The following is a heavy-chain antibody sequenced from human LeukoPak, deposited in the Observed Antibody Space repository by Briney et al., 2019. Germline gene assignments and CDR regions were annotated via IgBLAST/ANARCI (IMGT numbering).Heavy chain of an antibody. CDR2: INEGGSGK. V-gene: IGHV3-7*03. D-gene: IGHD4-17*01. J-gene: IGHJ4*02. CDR1: GFTFSSYS. Sequence: GGSLRLSCAASGFTFSSYSMNWVRQAPGKGLEWVASINEGGSGKYYVDSVKGRFTISRDNAQKSLYLEMHSLRAEDTAVYYCARAVTSTEGYWGQGTLVTVSS. CDR3: ARAVTSTEGY.